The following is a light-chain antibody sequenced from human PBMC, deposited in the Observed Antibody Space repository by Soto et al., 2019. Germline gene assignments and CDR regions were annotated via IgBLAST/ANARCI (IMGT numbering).Light chain of an antibody. J-gene: IGKJ4*01. CDR2: GAS. V-gene: IGKV1-39*01. CDR1: QTISAS. Sequence: DIQMTQSPSSLSVSVGDRVTITCRANQTISASLNWFQQKAGKSPQLLIHGASNLQTGVPSRFSGSGSGTDFTLTITDLQTEDSAPYFCHQGFSPVLTFAGGTKVDI. CDR3: HQGFSPVLT.